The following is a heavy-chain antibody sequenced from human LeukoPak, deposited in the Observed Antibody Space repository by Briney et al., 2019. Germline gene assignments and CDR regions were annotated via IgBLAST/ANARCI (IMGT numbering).Heavy chain of an antibody. J-gene: IGHJ4*02. V-gene: IGHV1-69*06. Sequence: SVKVSCKASGGTFSSYAISWVRQAPGQGLEWMGGIIPIFGTANYAQKFQGRVTITADKSTSTAYMELSSLRSEDTAVYYCARTDYYDSSGYYTFFDYWGQGTLVTVSS. CDR3: ARTDYYDSSGYYTFFDY. CDR1: GGTFSSYA. CDR2: IIPIFGTA. D-gene: IGHD3-22*01.